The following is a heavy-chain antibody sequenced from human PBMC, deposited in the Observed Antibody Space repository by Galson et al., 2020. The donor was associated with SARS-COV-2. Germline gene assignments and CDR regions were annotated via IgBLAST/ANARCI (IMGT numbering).Heavy chain of an antibody. Sequence: ASVKVSCKASGYTFANYGITWVRQAPGQGLEWLGWISAYNGDRTYAQKVQGRITMTTDTSTSTAYMELRSLRSDDTAVYYCARVDDILTGDFRSWFEPWGQGTLVTVSS. J-gene: IGHJ5*02. V-gene: IGHV1-18*04. CDR3: ARVDDILTGDFRSWFEP. CDR2: ISAYNGDR. D-gene: IGHD3-9*01. CDR1: GYTFANYG.